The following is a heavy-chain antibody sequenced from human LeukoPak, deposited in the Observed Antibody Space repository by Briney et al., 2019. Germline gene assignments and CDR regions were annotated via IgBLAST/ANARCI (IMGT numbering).Heavy chain of an antibody. CDR1: GCTFTSYA. D-gene: IGHD2-21*02. CDR2: IIPILGIA. J-gene: IGHJ1*01. Sequence: SVKVSCKASGCTFTSYAISWVRQAPGQGLEWMGRIIPILGIANYAQKFQGRVTITADKSTSTAYMELSSLRSEDTAVYYCAETEYCGGDCYSASEYFRHWGQGTLVTVSS. CDR3: AETEYCGGDCYSASEYFRH. V-gene: IGHV1-69*04.